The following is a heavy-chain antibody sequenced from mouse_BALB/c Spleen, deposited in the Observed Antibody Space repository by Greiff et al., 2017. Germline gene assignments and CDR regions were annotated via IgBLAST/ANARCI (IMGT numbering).Heavy chain of an antibody. Sequence: EVQRVESGGGLVQPGGSRKLSCAASGFTFSSFGMHWVRQAPEKGLEWVAYISSGSSTIYYADTVKGRFTISRDNPKNTLFLQMTSLRSEDTAMYYCARGDGSSYWYFDVWGAGTTVTVSS. V-gene: IGHV5-17*02. CDR1: GFTFSSFG. D-gene: IGHD1-1*01. CDR2: ISSGSSTI. J-gene: IGHJ1*01. CDR3: ARGDGSSYWYFDV.